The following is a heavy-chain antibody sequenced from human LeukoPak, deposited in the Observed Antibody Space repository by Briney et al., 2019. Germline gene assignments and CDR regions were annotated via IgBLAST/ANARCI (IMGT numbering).Heavy chain of an antibody. CDR3: ARALGGVVVPAAMDWFDP. CDR2: IWYDGSNK. CDR1: GFTFSSYG. D-gene: IGHD2-2*01. Sequence: GGSLRLSCAASGFTFSSYGMHWVRQAPGKGLEWVAVIWYDGSNKYYADSVKGRFTISRDNAKNSLYLQMNSLRAEDTAVYYCARALGGVVVPAAMDWFDPWGQGTLVTVSS. J-gene: IGHJ5*02. V-gene: IGHV3-33*01.